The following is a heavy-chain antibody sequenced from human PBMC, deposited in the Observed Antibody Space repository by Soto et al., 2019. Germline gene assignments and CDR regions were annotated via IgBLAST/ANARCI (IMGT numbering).Heavy chain of an antibody. V-gene: IGHV4-59*11. CDR2: IYDNGYT. CDR3: ARGLNRASDAFDI. D-gene: IGHD2-2*01. Sequence: SETLSLTCTVSGGSITSHYWSGIRQPPGRGLEWIAYIYDNGYTKYNPSLKSRVTISADTSKKQFSLKLNSVTTADTAVYYCARGLNRASDAFDIWGQGTVVTV. J-gene: IGHJ3*02. CDR1: GGSITSHY.